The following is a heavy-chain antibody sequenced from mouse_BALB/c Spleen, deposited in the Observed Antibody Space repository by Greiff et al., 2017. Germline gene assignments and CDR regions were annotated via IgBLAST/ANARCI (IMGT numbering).Heavy chain of an antibody. Sequence: VQLKQSGPGLVKPSQSLSLTCTVTGYSITSDYAWNWIRQFPGNKLEWMGYISYSGSTSYNPSLKSRISITRDTSKNQFFLQLNSVTTEDTATYYCARKGGYDEGFAYWGQGTLVTVSA. V-gene: IGHV3-2*02. CDR3: ARKGGYDEGFAY. J-gene: IGHJ3*01. D-gene: IGHD2-14*01. CDR1: GYSITSDYA. CDR2: ISYSGST.